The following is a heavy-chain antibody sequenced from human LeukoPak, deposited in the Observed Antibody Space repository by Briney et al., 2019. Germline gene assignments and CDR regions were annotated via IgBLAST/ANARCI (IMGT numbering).Heavy chain of an antibody. CDR1: GFTFSSYA. J-gene: IGHJ4*02. V-gene: IGHV3-30-3*01. CDR3: AIVGATGH. CDR2: ISYDGSNK. D-gene: IGHD1-26*01. Sequence: PGGSLRLSCAASGFTFSSYAIHWVRQAPGKGLEWVAVISYDGSNKYYADSVKGRFTLSRDNSKNTLYLQMNSLRAEDTAVYYCAIVGATGHWGQGTLVTVSS.